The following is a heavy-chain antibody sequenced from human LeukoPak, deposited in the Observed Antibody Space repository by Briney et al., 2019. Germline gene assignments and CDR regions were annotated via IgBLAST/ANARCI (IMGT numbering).Heavy chain of an antibody. Sequence: SVKFSCKASGGTFSSYAISWVRQAPGQGLEWMGRIIPILGIANYAQKFQGRVTITADKSTSTAYMELSSLRSEDTAVYYCARDLIAVAGRDGYWGQGTLVTVSS. CDR1: GGTFSSYA. CDR3: ARDLIAVAGRDGY. CDR2: IIPILGIA. V-gene: IGHV1-69*04. J-gene: IGHJ4*02. D-gene: IGHD6-19*01.